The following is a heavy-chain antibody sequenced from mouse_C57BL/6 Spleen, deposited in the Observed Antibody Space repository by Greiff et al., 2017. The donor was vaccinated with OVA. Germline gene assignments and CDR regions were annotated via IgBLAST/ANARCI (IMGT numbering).Heavy chain of an antibody. Sequence: QVQLQQSGAELARPGASVKMSCKASGYTFTSYTMHWVKQRPGQGLEWIGYINPSSGYTKYNQKFKDKATITADTSSNTAYLQLSSLTSEDTAVYYCTTWGVGTAYWGQGTLVTVSA. CDR1: GYTFTSYT. CDR3: TTWGVGTAY. D-gene: IGHD1-1*01. CDR2: INPSSGYT. V-gene: IGHV1-4*01. J-gene: IGHJ3*01.